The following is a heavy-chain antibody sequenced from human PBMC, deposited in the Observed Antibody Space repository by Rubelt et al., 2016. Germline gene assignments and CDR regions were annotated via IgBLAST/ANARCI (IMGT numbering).Heavy chain of an antibody. Sequence: QVQLQESGPGLVKPSETLSLTCTVSGGSISSYYWSWIRQPPGKGLEWIGYIYYSGSTNYNPSLKRWGTMSVDPSKNQFSLKLSAVTAADTAVYYCARGQVGSYSFYYYYGMDVWGQGTTVTVSS. CDR2: IYYSGST. D-gene: IGHD1-26*01. CDR1: GGSISSYY. CDR3: ARGQVGSYSFYYYYGMDV. V-gene: IGHV4-59*12. J-gene: IGHJ6*02.